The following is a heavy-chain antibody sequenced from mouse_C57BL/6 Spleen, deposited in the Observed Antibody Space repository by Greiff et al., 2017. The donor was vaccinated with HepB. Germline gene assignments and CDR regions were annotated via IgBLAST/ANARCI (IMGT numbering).Heavy chain of an antibody. Sequence: VQLQQPGAELVRPGSSVKLSCKASGYTFTSYWMDWVKQRPGQGLEWIGNIYPSDSETHYNQKFKDKATLTVDKSSSTAYMQRSSLTSEDSAVYYCARGTQGVDYWGQGTTLTVSS. CDR3: ARGTQGVDY. V-gene: IGHV1-61*01. CDR2: IYPSDSET. J-gene: IGHJ2*01. D-gene: IGHD3-1*01. CDR1: GYTFTSYW.